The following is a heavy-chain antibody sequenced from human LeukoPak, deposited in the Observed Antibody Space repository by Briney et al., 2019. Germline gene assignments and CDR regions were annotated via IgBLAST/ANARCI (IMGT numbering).Heavy chain of an antibody. D-gene: IGHD5-24*01. CDR1: GFTFSAYG. Sequence: PGGSLRLSCAASGFTFSAYGMNWVRQAPGKGLEWVAIISFDGGTSYYADSVKGRFTISRDTSKNTLYLQMDSLRAEDTAVYYCAKSREGMPTRCLDSWGQGTLVTVSS. CDR2: ISFDGGTS. J-gene: IGHJ4*02. CDR3: AKSREGMPTRCLDS. V-gene: IGHV3-30*18.